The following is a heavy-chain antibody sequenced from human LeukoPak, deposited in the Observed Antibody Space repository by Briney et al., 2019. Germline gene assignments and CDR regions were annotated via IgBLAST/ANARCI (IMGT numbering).Heavy chain of an antibody. Sequence: GASVKVSCKASNYTFTSYGISWVRQAPGQGLEWMGGIIPIFGTANYAQKFQGRVTITADESTSTAYMDLSSLRSEDTAVYYCARNEPGYSRRHYYMDVWGKGTTVTVSS. CDR1: NYTFTSYG. V-gene: IGHV1-69*13. CDR3: ARNEPGYSRRHYYMDV. J-gene: IGHJ6*03. D-gene: IGHD6-13*01. CDR2: IIPIFGTA.